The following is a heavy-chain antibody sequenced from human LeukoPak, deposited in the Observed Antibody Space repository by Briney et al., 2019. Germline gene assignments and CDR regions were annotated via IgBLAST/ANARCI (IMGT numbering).Heavy chain of an antibody. CDR1: GVSFSGYY. CDR3: ARYDHDFDY. Sequence: SETLSLTCAVYGVSFSGYYWSWIRQPPGKGLEWIGEINHSGSTNYNPSLKSRVTISVDTSNNQFSLKLSSVTAADTAVYYCARYDHDFDYWGQGTLVTVSS. V-gene: IGHV4-34*01. J-gene: IGHJ4*02. CDR2: INHSGST. D-gene: IGHD1-14*01.